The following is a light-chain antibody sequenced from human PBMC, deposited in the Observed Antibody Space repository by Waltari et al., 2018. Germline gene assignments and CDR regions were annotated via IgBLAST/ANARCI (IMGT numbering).Light chain of an antibody. J-gene: IGKJ1*01. Sequence: DFQVTQSPSSVSASVGDTVTITCRAGPGLPSWWTWYQQKPGRAPSLLIYGAYSLQSGVPSRCGGGGSGPDFTLTIANLQAEDSATYYCQQAKNWAFGQGTKVEIK. CDR3: QQAKNWA. CDR2: GAY. V-gene: IGKV1D-12*01. CDR1: PGLPSW.